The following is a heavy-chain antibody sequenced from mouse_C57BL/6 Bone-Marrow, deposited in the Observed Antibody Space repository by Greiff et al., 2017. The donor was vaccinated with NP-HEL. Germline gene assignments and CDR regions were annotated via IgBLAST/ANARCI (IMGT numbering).Heavy chain of an antibody. Sequence: VQLQQSGPVLVKPGASVKMSCKASGYTFTDYYMNWVKQSHGKSLEWIGVINPYNGGTSYNQKFKGKATLTVDKSSSTAYMELNSLTSEDSAVYYCARVGSSLAWFAYWGKGTLVTASA. V-gene: IGHV1-19*01. CDR1: GYTFTDYY. CDR2: INPYNGGT. D-gene: IGHD1-1*01. J-gene: IGHJ3*01. CDR3: ARVGSSLAWFAY.